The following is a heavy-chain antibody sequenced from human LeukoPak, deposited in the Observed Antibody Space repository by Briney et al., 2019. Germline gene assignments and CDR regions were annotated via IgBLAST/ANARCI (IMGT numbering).Heavy chain of an antibody. J-gene: IGHJ6*02. CDR3: ARSLSIAAAGGYGMDV. CDR2: IDWDDDK. CDR1: GFSLRTSGMC. D-gene: IGHD6-13*01. Sequence: SGPTLVHPTHTLTLTCPFSGFSLRTSGMCVSWIRQPPGKALEWLTRIDWDDDKYYSTSLKTRLPISKDTSKNQVVLTMTNMDPVDTATYYCARSLSIAAAGGYGMDVWGQGTTVTVSS. V-gene: IGHV2-70*11.